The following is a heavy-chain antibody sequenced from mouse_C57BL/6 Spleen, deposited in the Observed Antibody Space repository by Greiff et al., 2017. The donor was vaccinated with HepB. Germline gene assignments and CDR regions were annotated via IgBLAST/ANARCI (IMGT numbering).Heavy chain of an antibody. J-gene: IGHJ3*01. V-gene: IGHV1-26*01. Sequence: EVQLQQSGPELVKPGASVKISCKASGYTFTDYYMNWVKQSHGKSLEWIGDINPNNGGTSYNQKFKGKATLTVDKSSSTAYMELRSLTSEDSAVYYCARAVTRAWFADWGQGTLVTVSA. CDR1: GYTFTDYY. CDR3: ARAVTRAWFAD. D-gene: IGHD2-1*01. CDR2: INPNNGGT.